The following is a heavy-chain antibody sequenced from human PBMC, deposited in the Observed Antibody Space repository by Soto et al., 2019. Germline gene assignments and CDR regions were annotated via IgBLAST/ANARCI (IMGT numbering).Heavy chain of an antibody. CDR2: MYNTGST. V-gene: IGHV4-59*01. J-gene: IGHJ6*02. D-gene: IGHD2-21*02. Sequence: QVQLQESGPGLVKPSETLSLTCTVSGGTISRYYWRWIRQHPGKGLEWIGYMYNTGSTVYNPSFKSRVTISVDTSKNQFSLKLNSVTAADTAVYYCARDLWGYCGTDCYPLDVWGQGTTVTVSS. CDR3: ARDLWGYCGTDCYPLDV. CDR1: GGTISRYY.